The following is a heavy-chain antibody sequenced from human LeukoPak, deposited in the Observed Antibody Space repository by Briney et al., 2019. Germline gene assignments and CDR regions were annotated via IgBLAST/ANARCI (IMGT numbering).Heavy chain of an antibody. V-gene: IGHV4-4*09. CDR2: IYGSP. CDR3: ARLCSSTSCPIDY. J-gene: IGHJ4*02. Sequence: SETLSLTCTVSGGSITDHFWGWIRHPPGMGLEWIGHIYGSPTYNPSLKSRVTISVDTSENQFSLKLSSVTAADTAVYYCARLCSSTSCPIDYWGQGTLVTVSS. D-gene: IGHD2-2*01. CDR1: GGSITDHF.